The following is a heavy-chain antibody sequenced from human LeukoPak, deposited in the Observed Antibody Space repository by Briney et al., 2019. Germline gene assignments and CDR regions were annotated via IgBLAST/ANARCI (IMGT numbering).Heavy chain of an antibody. CDR3: ARDSGFGVVIMNWFDP. CDR2: ISYDGSNK. D-gene: IGHD3-3*01. Sequence: GRSLRLSCAASGFTFSSYPMHWVRQAPGKGLEWVAVISYDGSNKYYADSVKGRFTISRDNSKNTLYLQMNSLRVEDTAVYYCARDSGFGVVIMNWFDPWGQGTLVTVSS. V-gene: IGHV3-30*04. J-gene: IGHJ5*02. CDR1: GFTFSSYP.